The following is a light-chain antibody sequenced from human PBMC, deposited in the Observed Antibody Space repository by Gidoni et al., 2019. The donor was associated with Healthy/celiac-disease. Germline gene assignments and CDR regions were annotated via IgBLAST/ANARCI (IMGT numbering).Light chain of an antibody. CDR1: SIDVGGYNY. Sequence: QSALTQPPSASGSPGQSVTISCTGTSIDVGGYNYVHWYQQHPGKAPKLMIYEVSQRPAGVPERFSGSKSGNTASLTVAGLQAEDEADYYCSSYAGSNRVFGGGTKLTVL. V-gene: IGLV2-8*01. CDR2: EVS. J-gene: IGLJ3*02. CDR3: SSYAGSNRV.